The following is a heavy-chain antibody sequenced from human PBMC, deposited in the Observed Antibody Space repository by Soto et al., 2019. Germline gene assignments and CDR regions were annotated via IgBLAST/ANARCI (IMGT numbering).Heavy chain of an antibody. V-gene: IGHV4-61*01. D-gene: IGHD1-26*01. CDR3: ARDFAYLCS. CDR1: GGSFKSGSYS. CDR2: VYHTGRT. J-gene: IGHJ5*02. Sequence: QVQLQESGPGLVKPSETLSLTCTVSGGSFKSGSYSWSWIRQPPGKGLEWIGYVYHTGRTSYNPSLKSRVSISMDTSKCQFSLNLASVTASDTAVYFCARDFAYLCSWGQGTLVTVSA.